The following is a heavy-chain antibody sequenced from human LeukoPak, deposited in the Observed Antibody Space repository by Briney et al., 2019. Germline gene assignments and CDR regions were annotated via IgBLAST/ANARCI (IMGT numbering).Heavy chain of an antibody. J-gene: IGHJ4*02. CDR2: IRQDEGEK. Sequence: GGSLRLSCAASGFTFSSYSMNWVRQAPGKGLEWVANIRQDEGEKYFVDSVKGRFTISRDNSKNTLYLQMNRLRAEDTAVYYCAKRGLAAALFRWGQGTLVTVSS. D-gene: IGHD6-13*01. CDR3: AKRGLAAALFR. CDR1: GFTFSSYS. V-gene: IGHV3-7*03.